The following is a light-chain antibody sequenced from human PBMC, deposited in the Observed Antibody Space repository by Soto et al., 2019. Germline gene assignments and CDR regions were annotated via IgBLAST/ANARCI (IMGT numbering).Light chain of an antibody. V-gene: IGKV1-39*01. CDR1: QSISRH. Sequence: DIQMTQSPSSLCASVGERVTISRRASQSISRHLNWYQQRPGTAPKLLIYAASTLQSGVPSRFSGRGSGTDFTLTSSSLQPEDFATYDCQQSYNSPRTFGQGTKVDIK. CDR3: QQSYNSPRT. CDR2: AAS. J-gene: IGKJ1*01.